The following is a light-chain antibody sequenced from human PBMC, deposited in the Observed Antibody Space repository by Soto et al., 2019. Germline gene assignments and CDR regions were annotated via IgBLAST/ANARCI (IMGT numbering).Light chain of an antibody. V-gene: IGKV3-15*01. CDR2: GAS. J-gene: IGKJ1*01. Sequence: EIVMTQSPATLSVSPGERATLSCRASQSVSSNLAWYQQKPGQAPRLLIYGASTRATGIPARFSVSGSWTAFTLANSSLLSEDFAVYYGQPYNNWRSCTFGKGTKVEIK. CDR1: QSVSSN. CDR3: QPYNNWRSCT.